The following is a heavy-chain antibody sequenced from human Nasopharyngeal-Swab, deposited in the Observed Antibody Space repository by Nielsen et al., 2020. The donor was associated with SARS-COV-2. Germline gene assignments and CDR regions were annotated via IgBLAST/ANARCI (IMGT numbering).Heavy chain of an antibody. CDR3: ARGIGGVVVDFDY. D-gene: IGHD2-15*01. V-gene: IGHV1-2*06. J-gene: IGHJ4*02. Sequence: ASAKVSCKASGYTFTGYYMHWVRQAPGQGLEWMGRINPNSGGTNYAQKFQGRVTMTRDTSISTAYMELSRLRSDDTAVYYCARGIGGVVVDFDYWGQGTLVTVSS. CDR1: GYTFTGYY. CDR2: INPNSGGT.